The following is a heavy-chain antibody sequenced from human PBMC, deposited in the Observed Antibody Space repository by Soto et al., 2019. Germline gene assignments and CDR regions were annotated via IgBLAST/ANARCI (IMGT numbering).Heavy chain of an antibody. J-gene: IGHJ6*02. CDR3: AREDYYDSSGYYYRVGYYGMDV. CDR2: ISGSPSST. V-gene: IGHV3-23*01. Sequence: GGSLRLSCAASGFTFSTYAMSWVRQAPGKGLEWVSAISGSPSSTYYADSVKGRFTISRDNSKNTLYLQMNSLRAEDTAVYYCAREDYYDSSGYYYRVGYYGMDVWGQGTTVTVSS. D-gene: IGHD3-22*01. CDR1: GFTFSTYA.